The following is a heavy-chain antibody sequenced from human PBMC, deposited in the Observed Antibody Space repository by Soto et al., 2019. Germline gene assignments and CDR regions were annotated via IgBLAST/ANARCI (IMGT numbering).Heavy chain of an antibody. CDR2: IIPIFDTT. CDR1: VVTFSNSG. Sequence: GASVKVCWKASVVTFSNSGSSCVRQSPGQGLEWMGGIIPIFDTTNYAQKLQGRITIIADESTNTVYMELSNLRSADTGVYYCARAPILVSVTLHENYFDSRGKGTLVTVSS. CDR3: ARAPILVSVTLHENYFDS. D-gene: IGHD2-21*02. J-gene: IGHJ4*02. V-gene: IGHV1-69*13.